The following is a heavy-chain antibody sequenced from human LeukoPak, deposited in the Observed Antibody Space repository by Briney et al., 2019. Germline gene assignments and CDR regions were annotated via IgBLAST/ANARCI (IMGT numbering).Heavy chain of an antibody. CDR3: ARGGTYQLLLFDY. Sequence: GGSLRLSCAASGFTFSDHYIDWVRQAPGKGLEWVSYISSSGSTIYYADSVKGRFTISRDNAKNSLYLQMNSLRAEDTAVYYCARGGTYQLLLFDYWGQGTLVTVSS. CDR1: GFTFSDHY. J-gene: IGHJ4*02. V-gene: IGHV3-11*04. D-gene: IGHD2-2*01. CDR2: ISSSGSTI.